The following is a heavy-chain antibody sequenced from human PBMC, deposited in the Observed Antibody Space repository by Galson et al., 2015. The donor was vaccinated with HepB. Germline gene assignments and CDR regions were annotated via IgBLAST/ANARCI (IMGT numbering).Heavy chain of an antibody. D-gene: IGHD3-3*01. J-gene: IGHJ3*01. CDR2: TSSDGNTK. Sequence: SLRLSCAASGFTFSDYAVHWVRQAPGQGLEWVTMTSSDGNTKYYADSVKGRFSFSRDNAKNTVYLQMNSLRPEDTAVYFCARDFGNFGVPISAFDVWGQGTMVTVSS. CDR3: ARDFGNFGVPISAFDV. V-gene: IGHV3-30*04. CDR1: GFTFSDYA.